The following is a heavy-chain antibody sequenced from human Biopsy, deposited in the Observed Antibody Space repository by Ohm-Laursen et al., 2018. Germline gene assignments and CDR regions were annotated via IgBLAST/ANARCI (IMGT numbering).Heavy chain of an antibody. Sequence: SLRLSCSASGFTFQDHAMHWVRQAPGRGLEWVSGISWNSGSINYAVSVQGRFTISRDNAKNSLYLQMNSLRVEDTALYFCARLGELHGLWHFDFWGQGALVTVSS. V-gene: IGHV3-9*01. J-gene: IGHJ4*02. D-gene: IGHD2-21*01. CDR2: ISWNSGSI. CDR1: GFTFQDHA. CDR3: ARLGELHGLWHFDF.